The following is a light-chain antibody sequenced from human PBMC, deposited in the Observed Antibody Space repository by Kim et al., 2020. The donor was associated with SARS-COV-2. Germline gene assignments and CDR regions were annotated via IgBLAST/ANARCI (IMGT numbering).Light chain of an antibody. Sequence: SLSQGERATLSCRASQSVTSNYLAWYQHKPGQTPRLLIYGASSRATGIPDRFSGSGSGTDFTLTISRLEPEDFAVYYCHQYGSSSSFGQGTKLEIK. CDR1: QSVTSNY. CDR2: GAS. V-gene: IGKV3-20*01. J-gene: IGKJ2*01. CDR3: HQYGSSSS.